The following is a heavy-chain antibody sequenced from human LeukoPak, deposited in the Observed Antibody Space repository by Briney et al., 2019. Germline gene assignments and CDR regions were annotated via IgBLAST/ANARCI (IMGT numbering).Heavy chain of an antibody. CDR2: ISYDGSNK. V-gene: IGHV3-30-3*01. CDR1: GFTFSSYA. CDR3: AREDGYKGDFDY. Sequence: GGSLRLSCAASGFTFSSYAMHWVRQAPGKGLEWVAVISYDGSNKYYADSVKGRFTISRDNSKNTLYLQMNSLRAEDTAVYYCAREDGYKGDFDYWGQGTLVTVSS. J-gene: IGHJ4*02. D-gene: IGHD5-24*01.